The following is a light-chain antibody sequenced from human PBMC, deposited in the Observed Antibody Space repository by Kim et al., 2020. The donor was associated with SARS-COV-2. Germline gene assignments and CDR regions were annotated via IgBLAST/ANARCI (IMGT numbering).Light chain of an antibody. CDR1: SSDVGRYNY. Sequence: PGQSVTLSCTGISSDVGRYNYVSWYQQHPGKAPKVMIYDVTKRPSGVPDRFSGSKSGNTASLTISGLQGEDEAEYYCCSFAGNSVVFGGGTQLTVL. CDR3: CSFAGNSVV. CDR2: DVT. J-gene: IGLJ2*01. V-gene: IGLV2-11*01.